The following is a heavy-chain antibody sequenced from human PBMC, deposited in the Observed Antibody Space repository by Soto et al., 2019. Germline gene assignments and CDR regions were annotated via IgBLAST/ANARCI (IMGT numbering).Heavy chain of an antibody. V-gene: IGHV3-21*01. J-gene: IGHJ3*02. CDR3: ARDALDYYDSSGYYDDAFDI. CDR1: GFTFSSYS. Sequence: EVQLVESGGGLVKPGGSLRLSCAASGFTFSSYSMNWVHQAPGKGLEWVSSISSSSSYIYYADSVKGRFTISRDNAKNSLYLQMNSLRAEDTAVYYCARDALDYYDSSGYYDDAFDIWGQGTMVTVSS. CDR2: ISSSSSYI. D-gene: IGHD3-22*01.